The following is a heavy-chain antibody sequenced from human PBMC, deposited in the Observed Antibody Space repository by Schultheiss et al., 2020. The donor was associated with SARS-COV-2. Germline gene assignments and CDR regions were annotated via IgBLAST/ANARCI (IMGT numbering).Heavy chain of an antibody. CDR1: GGTFSSYA. D-gene: IGHD5-24*01. J-gene: IGHJ6*02. V-gene: IGHV1-46*01. CDR2: INPSGGST. Sequence: ASVKVSCKASGGTFSSYAISWVRQAPGQGLEWMGIINPSGGSTSYAQKFQGRVTMTRDTSTSTVYMELSSLTSEDTAVYYCVREGDGYKDAFDIWGQGTTVTVSS. CDR3: VREGDGYKDAFDI.